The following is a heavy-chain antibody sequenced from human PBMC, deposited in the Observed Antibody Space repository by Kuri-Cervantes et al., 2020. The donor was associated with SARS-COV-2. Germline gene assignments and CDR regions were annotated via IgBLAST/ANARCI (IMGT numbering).Heavy chain of an antibody. D-gene: IGHD3-16*02. CDR1: GGSISSYY. CDR2: IQTSGNT. Sequence: GSLRLSCTVSGGSISSYYWSWIRQPPGKGLEWIGRIQTSGNTNYNPSLKSRVTLSIDTSKNQFSLELTSVAAADTALYYCTRDTSLWGNYRADCGQGTLVTSSS. CDR3: TRDTSLWGNYRAD. J-gene: IGHJ4*02. V-gene: IGHV4-4*08.